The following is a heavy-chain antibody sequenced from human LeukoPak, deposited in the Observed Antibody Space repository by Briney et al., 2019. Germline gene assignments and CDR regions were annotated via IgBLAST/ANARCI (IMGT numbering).Heavy chain of an antibody. CDR1: GDTFNNYF. CDR2: ILPISGTA. CDR3: ARGGYYGSGTYLFDP. D-gene: IGHD3-10*01. V-gene: IGHV1-69*06. J-gene: IGHJ5*02. Sequence: GASVKVSCKASGDTFNNYFLAWVRQAPGQGLEWMGGILPISGTADYAQKFQGRVSITADMSTSTGYMELRSLRSEDTAVYYCARGGYYGSGTYLFDPWGQGTLVTVTS.